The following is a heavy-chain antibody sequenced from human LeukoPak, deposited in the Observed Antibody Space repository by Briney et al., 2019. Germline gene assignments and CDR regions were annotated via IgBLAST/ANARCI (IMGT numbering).Heavy chain of an antibody. Sequence: SETLSLTCAVSGGSISSGGYSWSWIRQPPGKGLEWIGYIYHSGSTYYNPSLKSRVSISVDRSKNQFSLKLSSVTAADTAVYYCARRWVYDKRAFDAWGQGTMVTVSS. V-gene: IGHV4-30-2*01. CDR1: GGSISSGGYS. CDR2: IYHSGST. J-gene: IGHJ3*01. D-gene: IGHD3-16*01. CDR3: ARRWVYDKRAFDA.